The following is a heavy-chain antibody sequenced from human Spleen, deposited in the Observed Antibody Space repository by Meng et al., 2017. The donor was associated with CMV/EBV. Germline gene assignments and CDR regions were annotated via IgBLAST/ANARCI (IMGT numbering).Heavy chain of an antibody. J-gene: IGHJ4*02. V-gene: IGHV1-69*05. Sequence: SVKVSCKASGGTFSSYAISWVRQAPGQGLEWMGGIIPIFGTANYAQKFQGRVTITTDESTSTAYMELSSLRSEDTAVYYCARGYCSSTSCYHFDYWGQGTLVTVSS. CDR1: GGTFSSYA. CDR2: IIPIFGTA. CDR3: ARGYCSSTSCYHFDY. D-gene: IGHD2-2*01.